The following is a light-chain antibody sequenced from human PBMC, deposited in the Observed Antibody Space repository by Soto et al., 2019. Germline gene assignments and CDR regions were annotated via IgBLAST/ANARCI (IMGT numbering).Light chain of an antibody. V-gene: IGKV1-9*01. CDR1: QYIAIY. CDR2: TAS. Sequence: IQLTQSPASLSASVGDILTFTFRASQYIAIYLAWYQQKPGEAPNLLIHTASTLHGGVPSRFSGSGSGTDFTLTITSLQAEDFATYYCQQTRAYPSTFGGGTKVDIK. CDR3: QQTRAYPST. J-gene: IGKJ4*01.